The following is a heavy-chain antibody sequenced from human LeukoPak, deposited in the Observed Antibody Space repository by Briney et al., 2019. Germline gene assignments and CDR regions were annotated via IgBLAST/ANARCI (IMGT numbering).Heavy chain of an antibody. J-gene: IGHJ5*02. CDR3: ATAFRCTNGVCYTKSWFDP. V-gene: IGHV1-24*01. Sequence: ASVKVSCKGSGYTLTELSMHWVRQAPGKGLEWMGGFDPEDGETIYAQKFQGRVTMTEDTSTDTAYMELSSLRSEDTAVYYCATAFRCTNGVCYTKSWFDPWGQGTLVTVSS. CDR1: GYTLTELS. D-gene: IGHD2-8*01. CDR2: FDPEDGET.